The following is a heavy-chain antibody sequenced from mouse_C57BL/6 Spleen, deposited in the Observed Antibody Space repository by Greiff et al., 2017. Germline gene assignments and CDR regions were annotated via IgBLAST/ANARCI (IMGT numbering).Heavy chain of an antibody. CDR1: GFTFSSYA. V-gene: IGHV5-4*01. D-gene: IGHD2-13*01. Sequence: EVQGVESGGGLVKPGGSLKLSCAASGFTFSSYAMSWVRQTPEKRLEWVATISDGGSYTYYPANVKGRFTISRANAKNNLYLQMSHLKAEDTARDYCARAGDYRYFDYWGQGTTRTVSS. CDR2: ISDGGSYT. CDR3: ARAGDYRYFDY. J-gene: IGHJ2*01.